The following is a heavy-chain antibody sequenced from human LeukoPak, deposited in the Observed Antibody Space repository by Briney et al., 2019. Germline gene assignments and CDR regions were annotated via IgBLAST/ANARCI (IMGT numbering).Heavy chain of an antibody. CDR1: GFTFSSYA. Sequence: GASLRLSCAASGFTFSSYAMSWVRQAPGKGLEWVSAISGSGGSTYYADSVKGQFTISRDNSKNTLYLQMNSLRAEDTAVYYCAKEMSGIAVAGTSDYWGQGTLVTVSS. D-gene: IGHD6-19*01. J-gene: IGHJ4*02. CDR3: AKEMSGIAVAGTSDY. V-gene: IGHV3-23*01. CDR2: ISGSGGST.